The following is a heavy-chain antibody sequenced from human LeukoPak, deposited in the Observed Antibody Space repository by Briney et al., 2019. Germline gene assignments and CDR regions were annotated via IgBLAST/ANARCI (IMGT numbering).Heavy chain of an antibody. V-gene: IGHV3-21*01. J-gene: IGHJ6*02. CDR3: ARCDIVVVPAAMTVYYYYGMDV. CDR1: GFTFSSYS. CDR2: ISSSSSYI. Sequence: GGSLRLSCAASGFTFSSYSMNWVRQPPGKGLEWVSSISSSSSYIYYADSVKGRFTISRDNAKNSLYLQMNSLRAEDTAVYYCARCDIVVVPAAMTVYYYYGMDVWGQGTTVTVSS. D-gene: IGHD2-2*01.